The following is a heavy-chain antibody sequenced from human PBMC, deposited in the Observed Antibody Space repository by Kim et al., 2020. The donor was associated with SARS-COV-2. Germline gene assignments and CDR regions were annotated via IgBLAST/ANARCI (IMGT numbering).Heavy chain of an antibody. CDR1: GGSISSYY. V-gene: IGHV4-59*01. Sequence: SETLSLTCTVSGGSISSYYWSWIRQPPGKGLEWIGYIYYSGSTNYNPSLKSRVTISVDTSKNQFSLKLSSVTAADTAVYYCARAGHLGYYYYGMDVWGQGTTVTVSS. J-gene: IGHJ6*02. CDR2: IYYSGST. CDR3: ARAGHLGYYYYGMDV. D-gene: IGHD3-16*01.